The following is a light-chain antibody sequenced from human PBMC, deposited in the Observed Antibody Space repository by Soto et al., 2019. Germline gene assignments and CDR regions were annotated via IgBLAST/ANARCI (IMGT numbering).Light chain of an antibody. CDR3: RHYGSSLWT. CDR2: GAS. CDR1: QTISSF. Sequence: EIVLTQSPGTLSLSPGEGATLSCRASQTISSFLAWYQQKRGQAPRLLIHGASTRATGIPARFSGSTSGTDFTLTISRLEPEDFAVYYCRHYGSSLWTFGQGTKVDIK. V-gene: IGKV3-20*01. J-gene: IGKJ1*01.